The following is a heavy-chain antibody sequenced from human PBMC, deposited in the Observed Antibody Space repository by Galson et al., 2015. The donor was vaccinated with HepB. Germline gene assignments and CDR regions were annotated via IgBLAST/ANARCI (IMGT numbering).Heavy chain of an antibody. Sequence: SVKVSCKASGYTFSSYGISWVRQAPGQGLEWMGWISAYSGKTNYVQKLQGRVTMTTDTSTSTAYMELRCLRFDDTAVYYCARDRREDVVVVVATQYNWSDPWGQGTLVTVSS. D-gene: IGHD2-15*01. CDR1: GYTFSSYG. J-gene: IGHJ5*02. V-gene: IGHV1-18*04. CDR3: ARDRREDVVVVVATQYNWSDP. CDR2: ISAYSGKT.